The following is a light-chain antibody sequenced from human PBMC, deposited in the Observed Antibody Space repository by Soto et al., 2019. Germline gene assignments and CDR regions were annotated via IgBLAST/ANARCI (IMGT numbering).Light chain of an antibody. V-gene: IGLV1-40*01. CDR3: QSYDSSLSGSGVV. Sequence: QSVLTQPPLVSGAPGQRVTISCTGSSSNIGAGYDVHWYQQLPGTAPKLLIYGNSNRPSGVPDRFSGSKSGTSASLAITGLQAEDEADYYCQSYDSSLSGSGVVFGGGTKVTVL. CDR1: SSNIGAGYD. CDR2: GNS. J-gene: IGLJ2*01.